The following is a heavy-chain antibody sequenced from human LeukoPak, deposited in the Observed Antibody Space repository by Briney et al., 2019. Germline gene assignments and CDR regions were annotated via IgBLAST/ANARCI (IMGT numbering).Heavy chain of an antibody. V-gene: IGHV4-59*01. J-gene: IGHJ4*02. CDR1: GGSISSYY. D-gene: IGHD3-3*01. CDR3: ARVVAYDFWSGQPYYFDY. CDR2: IYYSGST. Sequence: SETLSLTCTVSGGSISSYYWSWIRQPPGKGLEWIGYIYYSGSTNYNPSLKSRVTISVDTSKNQFSLKLSSVTAADTAVYYCARVVAYDFWSGQPYYFDYWGQGTLVTVSS.